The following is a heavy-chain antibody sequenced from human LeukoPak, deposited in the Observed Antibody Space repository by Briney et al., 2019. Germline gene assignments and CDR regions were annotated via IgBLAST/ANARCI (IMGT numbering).Heavy chain of an antibody. CDR2: IKSKSDGGTT. CDR1: AFTFSNAW. V-gene: IGHV3-15*01. Sequence: GGSLRLSCAASAFTFSNAWMTWVRQAPGKGLEWVGRIKSKSDGGTTDYAAPVNGRFTISRDDSKNTLYLQMNSLKIEDTAVYYCTTFLRWEFTGFDYWGQGTLVTVSS. J-gene: IGHJ4*02. D-gene: IGHD1-26*01. CDR3: TTFLRWEFTGFDY.